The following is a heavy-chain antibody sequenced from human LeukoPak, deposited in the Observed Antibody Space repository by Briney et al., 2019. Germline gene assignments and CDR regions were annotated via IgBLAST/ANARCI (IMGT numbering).Heavy chain of an antibody. CDR3: ARGPLTMTYYFDY. V-gene: IGHV3-33*01. CDR1: GFTFSSYG. CDR2: IWYDGSNK. D-gene: IGHD3-22*01. J-gene: IGHJ4*02. Sequence: GRSLRLSCAASGFTFSSYGMHWVRQAPGKGLEWVAVIWYDGSNKYYADSVKGRFTISRDNSKNTLYLQMNSLRAEDAAVYYCARGPLTMTYYFDYWGQGTLVTVSS.